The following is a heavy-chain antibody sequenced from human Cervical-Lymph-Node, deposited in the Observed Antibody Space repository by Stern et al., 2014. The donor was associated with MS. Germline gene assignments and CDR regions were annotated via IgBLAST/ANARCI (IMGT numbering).Heavy chain of an antibody. Sequence: QVQLQESVPGLMKPSETLSLTCTVSGGSISSYYWSWIRQPPGKGLAWIGYIYYRGSTNYNPSLKSRVTISVDTSKNQFSLKLRSVTAADTAVYYCARGGAYSYGFNNFDYWGQGTLVTVSS. CDR2: IYYRGST. CDR3: ARGGAYSYGFNNFDY. V-gene: IGHV4-59*01. CDR1: GGSISSYY. J-gene: IGHJ4*02. D-gene: IGHD5-18*01.